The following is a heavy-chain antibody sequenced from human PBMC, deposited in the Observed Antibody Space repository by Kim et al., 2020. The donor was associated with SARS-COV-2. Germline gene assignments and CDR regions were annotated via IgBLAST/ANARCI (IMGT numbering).Heavy chain of an antibody. CDR3: ARSGRYGSGSYYLEVVGDAFDI. D-gene: IGHD3-10*01. J-gene: IGHJ3*02. Sequence: ASVKVSCKASGYTFTSYDINWVRQATGQGLEWMGWMNPNSGNTGYAQKFQGRVTMTRNTSISTAYMELSSLRSEDTAVYYCARSGRYGSGSYYLEVVGDAFDIWGQGTMVTVSS. V-gene: IGHV1-8*01. CDR2: MNPNSGNT. CDR1: GYTFTSYD.